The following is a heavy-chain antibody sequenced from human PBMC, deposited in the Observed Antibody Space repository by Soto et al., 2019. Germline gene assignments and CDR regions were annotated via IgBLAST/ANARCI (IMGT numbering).Heavy chain of an antibody. Sequence: QITLKASGPTLVKPTQTLTLTCTFSGFSFSTTGVGVGWIRQPPGKALEWLALIYWDDDKRYSPSLKGRLTITRDTSKTQVVRTMTNMDPVDTATYYCAHRQAQGIGLAGTFDSCGQGTLVTVSP. CDR1: GFSFSTTGVG. J-gene: IGHJ4*02. V-gene: IGHV2-5*02. CDR2: IYWDDDK. D-gene: IGHD6-19*01. CDR3: AHRQAQGIGLAGTFDS.